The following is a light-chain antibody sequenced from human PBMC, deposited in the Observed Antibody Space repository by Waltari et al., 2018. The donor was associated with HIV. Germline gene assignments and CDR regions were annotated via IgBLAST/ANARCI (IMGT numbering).Light chain of an antibody. CDR3: LQHDNFSWT. CDR1: QVIDDD. V-gene: IGKV5-2*01. Sequence: ETTLTQSPAFISATPGDRVNISCKASQVIDDDMSWYQQKPVEGAILIIQEPTTRVPGFPPRFSGSGYGTDLTLTINNIESEDAAYYFCLQHDNFSWTFGQGTKVEIK. CDR2: EPT. J-gene: IGKJ1*01.